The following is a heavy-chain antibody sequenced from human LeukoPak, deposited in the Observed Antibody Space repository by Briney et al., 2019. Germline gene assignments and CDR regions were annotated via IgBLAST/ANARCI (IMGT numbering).Heavy chain of an antibody. Sequence: ASVKVSCKASGGTFSSYAISWVRQATGQGLEWMGWMNPNSGNTGYAQKFQGRVTITRNTSISTAYMELSSLRSEDTAVYYCARVFAGTKDYWGQGTLVTVSS. CDR3: ARVFAGTKDY. CDR1: GGTFSSYA. V-gene: IGHV1-8*03. D-gene: IGHD1-7*01. J-gene: IGHJ4*02. CDR2: MNPNSGNT.